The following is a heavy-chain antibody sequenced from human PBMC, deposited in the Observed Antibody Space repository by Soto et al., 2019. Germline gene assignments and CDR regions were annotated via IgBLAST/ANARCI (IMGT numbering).Heavy chain of an antibody. D-gene: IGHD3-3*01. CDR1: GGSISSSSYY. Sequence: LETLSLTCTVSGGSISSSSYYWGWIRQPPGKGLEWIGSIYYSGSTYYNPSPKSRVTISVDTSKNQFSLKLSSVTAADTAVYYCARRTMYYDFWSGYFKDYYYYYMDVWGKGTTVTVSS. CDR3: ARRTMYYDFWSGYFKDYYYYYMDV. V-gene: IGHV4-39*01. J-gene: IGHJ6*03. CDR2: IYYSGST.